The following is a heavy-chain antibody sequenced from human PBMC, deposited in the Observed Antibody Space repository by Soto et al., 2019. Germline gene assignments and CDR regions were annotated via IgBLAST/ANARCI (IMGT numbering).Heavy chain of an antibody. V-gene: IGHV1-18*04. CDR1: GYTFTSFG. D-gene: IGHD3-10*01. J-gene: IGHJ4*02. CDR3: ARDKMIDDFGLGSFDY. Sequence: QVQLVQSGPEVKKPGASVKVSCKASGYTFTSFGVSWLRQAPGQGPEWMGWISGNNGKTKYTQKVQGRVTLTTDTATGRGRIELRRLRSDGAAVYFCARDKMIDDFGLGSFDYWGQGAVVTVSS. CDR2: ISGNNGKT.